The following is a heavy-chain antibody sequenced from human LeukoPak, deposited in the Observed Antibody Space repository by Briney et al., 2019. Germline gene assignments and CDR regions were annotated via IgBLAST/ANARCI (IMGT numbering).Heavy chain of an antibody. V-gene: IGHV4-59*01. CDR3: VRDSRYGSGWFEDGLDF. CDR1: GGSISSYY. CDR2: INDRGST. J-gene: IGHJ6*02. Sequence: SETLSLTCTVSGGSISSYYWSWIRQPPGQGLEWLGHINDRGSTNYNPSLQGRVTISIATSNNQFSLKVNSVTAADTAVCYCVRDSRYGSGWFEDGLDFWGQGTTVTVSS. D-gene: IGHD6-13*01.